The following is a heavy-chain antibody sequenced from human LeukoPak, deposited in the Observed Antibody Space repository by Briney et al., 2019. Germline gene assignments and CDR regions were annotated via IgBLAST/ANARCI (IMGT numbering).Heavy chain of an antibody. CDR2: LSGSGITT. D-gene: IGHD6-19*01. V-gene: IGHV3-23*01. Sequence: GGSLRLSCAASGFTFSNSAMSWVRQAPGKGREWVSTLSGSGITTYYADSVKGRFTISRDNSKNTPYLQMNSLRAEDTAVYYCAKGIYSSGWSYFDYWGHGTLVTVSS. CDR3: AKGIYSSGWSYFDY. J-gene: IGHJ4*01. CDR1: GFTFSNSA.